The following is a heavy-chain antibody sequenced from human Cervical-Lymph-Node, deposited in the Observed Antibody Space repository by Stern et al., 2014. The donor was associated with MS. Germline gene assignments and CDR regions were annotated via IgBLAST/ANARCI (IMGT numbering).Heavy chain of an antibody. CDR1: GFTFSDYY. J-gene: IGHJ6*02. Sequence: VQLVESGGGLVKPGGSLRLSCAASGFTFSDYYMTWIRQAPGKGLEWGSNITSATSSTNYADSVKGRFTISRDNAKNSLFLQMNSLRAEDTAVYYCVRMAGTVYFYGLDVWGHGTTVTVSS. CDR3: VRMAGTVYFYGLDV. D-gene: IGHD6-19*01. CDR2: ITSATSST. V-gene: IGHV3-11*06.